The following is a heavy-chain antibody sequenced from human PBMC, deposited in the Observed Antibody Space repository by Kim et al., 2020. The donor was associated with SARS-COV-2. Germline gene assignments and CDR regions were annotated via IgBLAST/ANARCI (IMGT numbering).Heavy chain of an antibody. J-gene: IGHJ5*02. D-gene: IGHD6-13*01. CDR1: GFTFSSYA. CDR3: AKVAAAGGWFDP. V-gene: IGHV3-23*01. Sequence: GGSLRLSCAASGFTFSSYAMSWVRQAPGKGLEWVSGMSGSGGSTYYADSVKGRFTISRDNSKNTLYLQMNSLRAEDTAVYYCAKVAAAGGWFDPWGQGTLVTVSS. CDR2: MSGSGGST.